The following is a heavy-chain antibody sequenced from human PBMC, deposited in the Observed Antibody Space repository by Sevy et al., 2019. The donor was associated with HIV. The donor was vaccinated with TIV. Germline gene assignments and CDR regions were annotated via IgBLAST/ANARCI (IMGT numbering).Heavy chain of an antibody. Sequence: GGSLRLSCAASGFTVSTNHMSWVRQAPGKGLEWLSVIYSGGNTYYADSLKGRFTISRDNSKNTLYLQMNSLRAEDTAVYYCARVHCSSTSCYKGFDHWGQGTLVTVSS. CDR1: GFTVSTNH. CDR3: ARVHCSSTSCYKGFDH. V-gene: IGHV3-66*01. CDR2: IYSGGNT. J-gene: IGHJ4*02. D-gene: IGHD2-2*02.